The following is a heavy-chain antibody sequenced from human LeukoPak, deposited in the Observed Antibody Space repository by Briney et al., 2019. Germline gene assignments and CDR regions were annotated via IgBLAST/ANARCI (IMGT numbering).Heavy chain of an antibody. CDR2: IYPRDGST. J-gene: IGHJ4*02. Sequence: AAVKVSCKVSGYSFTSNYIHWVRQAPGQGLEWMGMIYPRDGSTSYAQRFQDRVTVTRDTSTSTVHMELSGLRSEDTAVYYCARDQEGFDYWGQGTLVTVSS. CDR1: GYSFTSNY. V-gene: IGHV1-46*01. CDR3: ARDQEGFDY.